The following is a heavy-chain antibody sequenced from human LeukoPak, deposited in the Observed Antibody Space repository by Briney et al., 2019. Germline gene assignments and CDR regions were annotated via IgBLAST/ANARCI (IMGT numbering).Heavy chain of an antibody. CDR1: GYTFTDFY. J-gene: IGHJ4*02. Sequence: ASVKVSCKASGYTFTDFYIHWVRQAPGQGLEWMGWINIKRGDTKYAQTFQGRVTMTRDTSINTVYMELIRLASDDTALYYCARDRSSTNDYWGQGTLVIVSS. CDR3: ARDRSSTNDY. CDR2: INIKRGDT. V-gene: IGHV1-2*02.